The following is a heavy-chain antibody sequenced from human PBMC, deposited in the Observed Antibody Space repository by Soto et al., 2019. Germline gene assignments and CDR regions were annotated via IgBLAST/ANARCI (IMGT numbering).Heavy chain of an antibody. V-gene: IGHV3-23*01. CDR1: GFTFRSYT. CDR3: VRTIVAATKGGWFDP. J-gene: IGHJ5*02. Sequence: GGSLRLSCAASGFTFRSYTMSWVRQAPGKGLEWISSFSGRDATTYYADSVKGRFTISRDNSKNTLYLQMNSLRAEDTALYFCVRTIVAATKGGWFDPWGQGALVTVSS. D-gene: IGHD1-26*01. CDR2: FSGRDATT.